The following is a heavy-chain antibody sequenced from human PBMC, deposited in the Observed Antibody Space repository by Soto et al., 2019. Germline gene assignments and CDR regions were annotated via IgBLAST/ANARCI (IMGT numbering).Heavy chain of an antibody. J-gene: IGHJ5*02. CDR3: AKDYGAARPGWFDP. CDR2: ISGSGGST. CDR1: GFTFSSYA. V-gene: IGHV3-23*01. Sequence: VSLRLSCSASGFTFSSYAMSWVRQAPGKGLEWVSAISGSGGSTYYADSVKGRFTISSDNSKNTLYLQMNSLRAEDTAVYYCAKDYGAARPGWFDPWGQGTLVPVSS. D-gene: IGHD6-6*01.